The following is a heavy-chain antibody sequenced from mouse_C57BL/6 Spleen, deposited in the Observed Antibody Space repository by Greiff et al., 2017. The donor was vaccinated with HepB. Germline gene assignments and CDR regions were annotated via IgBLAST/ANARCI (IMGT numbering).Heavy chain of an antibody. V-gene: IGHV5-17*01. D-gene: IGHD1-1*01. Sequence: EVQVVESGGGLVKPGGSLKLSCAASGFTFSDYGMHWVCQAPEKGLEWVAYISSGSSTIYYADTVKGRFTISRDNAKNTLFLQMTSLRSEDTAMYYCARPTVVAMDYWGQGTSVTVSS. CDR3: ARPTVVAMDY. J-gene: IGHJ4*01. CDR1: GFTFSDYG. CDR2: ISSGSSTI.